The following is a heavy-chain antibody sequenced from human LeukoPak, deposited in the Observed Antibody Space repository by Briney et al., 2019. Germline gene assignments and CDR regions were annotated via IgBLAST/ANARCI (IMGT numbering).Heavy chain of an antibody. D-gene: IGHD3-22*01. J-gene: IGHJ3*02. Sequence: KASETLSLTCAVYGGSFRGYYWSWIRQPPGKGLEWIGEINHSGSTYYNPSLKSRVTISVDTSKNQFSLKLSSVTAADTAVYYCARRVPGYDSSGPEDAFDIWGQGTMVTVSS. CDR1: GGSFRGYY. V-gene: IGHV4-34*01. CDR2: INHSGST. CDR3: ARRVPGYDSSGPEDAFDI.